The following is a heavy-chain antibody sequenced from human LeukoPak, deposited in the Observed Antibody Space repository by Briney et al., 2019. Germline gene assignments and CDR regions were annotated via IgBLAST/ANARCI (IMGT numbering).Heavy chain of an antibody. CDR2: IYYSGST. CDR3: ASEQGFGELLTFDY. V-gene: IGHV4-39*01. J-gene: IGHJ4*02. D-gene: IGHD3-10*01. CDR1: GGSISRSSYY. Sequence: SETLSLTCTVSGGSISRSSYYWGWIRQPQGKGLEWIGSIYYSGSTYYNPSLKSRVTISVDTSKNQFFLKLSSVTAADTALYYCASEQGFGELLTFDYWGQGTLVTVSS.